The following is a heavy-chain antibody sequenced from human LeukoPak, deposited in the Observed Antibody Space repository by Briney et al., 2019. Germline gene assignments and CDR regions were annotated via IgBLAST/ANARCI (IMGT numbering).Heavy chain of an antibody. CDR3: ARDGIAAAGGFDY. Sequence: PSETLSLTCTVSGGSISSSSYYWGWIRQLPGKGLEWIGSIYYSGSTYYNPSLKSRVTISVDTSKNQFSLKLSSVTAADTAVYYCARDGIAAAGGFDYWGQGTLVTVSS. V-gene: IGHV4-39*07. CDR2: IYYSGST. CDR1: GGSISSSSYY. J-gene: IGHJ4*02. D-gene: IGHD6-13*01.